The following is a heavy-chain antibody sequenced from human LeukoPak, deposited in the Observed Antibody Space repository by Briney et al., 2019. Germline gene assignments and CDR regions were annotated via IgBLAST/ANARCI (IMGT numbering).Heavy chain of an antibody. V-gene: IGHV4-4*07. J-gene: IGHJ3*02. D-gene: IGHD3-22*01. CDR3: ARDSPSGYYYVVAFDI. Sequence: SETLSLTCTVSGGSISSYYWSWIRQPAGKGLEWIGRTYTSGSTNYNPSLKSRVTMSVDTSKNQFSLKLSSVTAADTAVYYCARDSPSGYYYVVAFDIWGQGTMATVSS. CDR1: GGSISSYY. CDR2: TYTSGST.